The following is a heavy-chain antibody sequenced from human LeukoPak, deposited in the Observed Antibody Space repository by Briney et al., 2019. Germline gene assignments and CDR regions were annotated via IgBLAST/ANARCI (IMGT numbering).Heavy chain of an antibody. J-gene: IGHJ4*02. D-gene: IGHD6-19*01. CDR1: GYTFTSYG. Sequence: ASVKVSCKGSGYTFTSYGISWVRQAPGQGLEWMGWISAYNGNTNYAQKLHGRITMTTDTSTSTAYMELRSLRSDDTAVYYCARDSDIAVAGTFDYWGQGTLVTVSS. V-gene: IGHV1-18*01. CDR2: ISAYNGNT. CDR3: ARDSDIAVAGTFDY.